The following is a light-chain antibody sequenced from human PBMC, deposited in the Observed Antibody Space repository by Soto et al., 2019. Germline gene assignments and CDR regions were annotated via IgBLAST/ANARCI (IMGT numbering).Light chain of an antibody. CDR1: SSNIETNY. CDR2: TNN. V-gene: IGLV1-47*02. CDR3: AATDDSLGGPV. J-gene: IGLJ2*01. Sequence: LTQPPSASGTPGQRVTISCSGSSSNIETNYVYWYQHLPGAAPKLLIFTNNQRPSGVPDRFSASKSGTSASLAISGLRSEDEGDYYCAATDDSLGGPVFGGGTKLTVL.